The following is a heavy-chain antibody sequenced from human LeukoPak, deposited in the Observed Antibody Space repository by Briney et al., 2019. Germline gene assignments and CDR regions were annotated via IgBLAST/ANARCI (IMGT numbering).Heavy chain of an antibody. Sequence: SETLSLTCTVPGGSISSSSYYWGWIRQPPGKGLEWIGSIYYSGSTYYNPSLKSRVTISVDTSKNQFSLKLSSVTAADTAVYYCARDPGLTDYGDHLAWFDPWGQGTLVTVSS. J-gene: IGHJ5*02. D-gene: IGHD4-17*01. CDR2: IYYSGST. CDR3: ARDPGLTDYGDHLAWFDP. V-gene: IGHV4-39*07. CDR1: GGSISSSSYY.